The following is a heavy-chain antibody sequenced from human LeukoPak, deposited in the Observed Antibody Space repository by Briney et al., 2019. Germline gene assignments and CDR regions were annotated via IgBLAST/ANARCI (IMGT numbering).Heavy chain of an antibody. CDR1: GITFSSYE. J-gene: IGHJ4*02. D-gene: IGHD5-12*01. CDR3: ASATKIDY. V-gene: IGHV3-21*01. Sequence: GGSLRLSCAASGITFSSYEMNWVRQAPGKGLEWVSSISSGSAYMYYADSERGLSTTSRDNTKNSLYQKMNSTSVENTAVYYCASATKIDYWGQGTLVTLSS. CDR2: ISSGSAYM.